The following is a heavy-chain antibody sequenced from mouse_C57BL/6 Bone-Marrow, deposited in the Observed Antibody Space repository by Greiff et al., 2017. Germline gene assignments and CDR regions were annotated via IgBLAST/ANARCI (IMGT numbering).Heavy chain of an antibody. J-gene: IGHJ1*03. Sequence: QVQLQQSGPELVKPGASVKISCKASGYSFTSYYIHWVKQRPGQGLEWIGWIYPGSGNTKYNEKFKGKATLTADTSSSTAYTQLSSLTSEDSAVYYCARGTASTVVEGGYFDVWGTGTTVTVSS. V-gene: IGHV1-66*01. D-gene: IGHD1-1*01. CDR1: GYSFTSYY. CDR2: IYPGSGNT. CDR3: ARGTASTVVEGGYFDV.